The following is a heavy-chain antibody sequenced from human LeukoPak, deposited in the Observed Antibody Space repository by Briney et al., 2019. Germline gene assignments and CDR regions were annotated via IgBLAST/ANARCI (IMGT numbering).Heavy chain of an antibody. CDR3: ASPYDSSGPLDAFDI. D-gene: IGHD3-22*01. J-gene: IGHJ3*02. V-gene: IGHV1-18*01. CDR2: ISAYNGNT. Sequence: ASVKVSCKASGYTFTRYGITWVRQAPGQGPEWMGWISAYNGNTKYAQKLQGRVTMTTNTSTSTAYMELRSLRSEDTAMYYCASPYDSSGPLDAFDIWGQGTMVTVSS. CDR1: GYTFTRYG.